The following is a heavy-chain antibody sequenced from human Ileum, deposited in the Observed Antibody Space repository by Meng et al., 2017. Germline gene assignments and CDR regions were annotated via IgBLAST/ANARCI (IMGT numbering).Heavy chain of an antibody. D-gene: IGHD4-23*01. CDR2: MNPDSGNT. V-gene: IGHV1-8*01. CDR3: ARDYGGNSGWFDP. Sequence: GQLWQSGAGVKKPGASVKVSCKASGYTFTSYDINWVRQASGQGLEWLGWMNPDSGNTGYAQKFQGRVTITRDTSRTTAYMELSSLRSEDTAVYYCARDYGGNSGWFDPWGQGTLVTVSS. J-gene: IGHJ5*02. CDR1: GYTFTSYD.